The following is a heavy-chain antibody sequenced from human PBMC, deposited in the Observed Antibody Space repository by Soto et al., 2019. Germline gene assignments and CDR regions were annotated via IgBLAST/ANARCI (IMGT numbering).Heavy chain of an antibody. CDR2: ISAYNGNT. CDR3: VREDAPSLN. V-gene: IGHV1-18*01. D-gene: IGHD2-2*01. CDR1: GYTFTSYG. Sequence: QVQLVQSGAEVKKPGASVKVSCKASGYTFTSYGISWVRQAPGQGLEWMGWISAYNGNTNYAQKLQGRVTMTTDTSTSKGSMEPRSTSSDDTAVYYCVREDAPSLNWGQGTLVTVSS. J-gene: IGHJ4*02.